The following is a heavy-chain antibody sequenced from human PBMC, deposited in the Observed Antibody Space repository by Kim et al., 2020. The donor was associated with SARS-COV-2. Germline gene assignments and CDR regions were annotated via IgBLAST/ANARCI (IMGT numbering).Heavy chain of an antibody. CDR1: GFTFSSYG. V-gene: IGHV3-30*18. J-gene: IGHJ6*02. CDR2: ISYDGSNK. D-gene: IGHD2-2*01. Sequence: GGSLRLSCAASGFTFSSYGMHWVRQAPGKGLEWVAVISYDGSNKYYADSVKGRFTISRDNSKNTLYLQMNSLRAEDTAVYYCAKDLSNAGYIVVVPAAMEDYGMDVWGQGTTVTVSS. CDR3: AKDLSNAGYIVVVPAAMEDYGMDV.